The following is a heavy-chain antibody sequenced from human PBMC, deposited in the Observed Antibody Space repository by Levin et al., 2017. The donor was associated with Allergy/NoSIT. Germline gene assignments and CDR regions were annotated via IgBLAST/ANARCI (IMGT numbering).Heavy chain of an antibody. CDR3: ARIHPGSGSYFGLDYYYYMDG. J-gene: IGHJ6*03. Sequence: SGPTLVKPTQTLTLTCTFSGFSLSTSGMCVSWIRQPPGKALEWLARIDWDDDKYYSTSLKTRLTISKDTSKNQVVLTMTNMDPVATATYYCARIHPGSGSYFGLDYYYYMDGWGKGTTVTVSS. V-gene: IGHV2-70*11. D-gene: IGHD3-10*01. CDR2: IDWDDDK. CDR1: GFSLSTSGMC.